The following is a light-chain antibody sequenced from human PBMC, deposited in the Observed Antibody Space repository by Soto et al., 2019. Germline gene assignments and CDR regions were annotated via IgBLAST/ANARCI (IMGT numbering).Light chain of an antibody. CDR2: GAS. J-gene: IGKJ1*01. V-gene: IGKV3-15*01. CDR3: QQYGSSGT. CDR1: QSVSSD. Sequence: EIVMTQSPATLSVSPGERATLSCRASQSVSSDLAWYQQKPGQAPRLLIYGASTRATGVPARFSGSGSGTEVTLIISSLQSDDVAVYYCQQYGSSGTFGQGTKVDIK.